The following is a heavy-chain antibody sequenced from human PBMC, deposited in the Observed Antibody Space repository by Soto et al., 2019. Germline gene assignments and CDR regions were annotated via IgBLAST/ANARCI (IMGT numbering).Heavy chain of an antibody. D-gene: IGHD6-19*01. J-gene: IGHJ4*02. CDR2: ISYDGSNK. Sequence: PGGSLRLSCAASGFTFSSYGMHWVRQAPGKGLEWVAVISYDGSNKYYADSVKGRFTISRDNSKNTLYLQMNSLRAEDTAVYYCAKDLSVRPSGYWGQGTLVTVSS. V-gene: IGHV3-30*18. CDR3: AKDLSVRPSGY. CDR1: GFTFSSYG.